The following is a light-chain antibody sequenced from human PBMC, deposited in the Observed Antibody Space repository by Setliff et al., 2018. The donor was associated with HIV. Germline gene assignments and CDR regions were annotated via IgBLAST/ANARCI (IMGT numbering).Light chain of an antibody. V-gene: IGLV2-14*01. Sequence: QSALTQPASVSGSPGQSITISCTGTSSDIGGYNFVSWYQHHPGKAPKLMIYEVTNRPSGVSNRFSGSKSGNTASLTISGLQADDEADYYCSSYTSSSPYVFGTGTSHRP. CDR1: SSDIGGYNF. CDR2: EVT. J-gene: IGLJ1*01. CDR3: SSYTSSSPYV.